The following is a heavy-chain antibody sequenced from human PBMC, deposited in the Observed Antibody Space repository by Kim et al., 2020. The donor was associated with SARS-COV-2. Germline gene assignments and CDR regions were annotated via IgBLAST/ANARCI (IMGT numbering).Heavy chain of an antibody. D-gene: IGHD1-26*01. Sequence: YAQKIQGRATMTTDTSTSTAYMELRSLRSDDTAVYYCARGVGATTQIGDYWGQGTLVTVSS. J-gene: IGHJ4*02. CDR3: ARGVGATTQIGDY. V-gene: IGHV1-18*01.